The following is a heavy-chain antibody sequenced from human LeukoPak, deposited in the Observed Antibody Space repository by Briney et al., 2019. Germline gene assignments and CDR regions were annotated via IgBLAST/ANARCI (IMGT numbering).Heavy chain of an antibody. CDR3: AREITYSGGALDV. J-gene: IGHJ6*02. CDR2: IDSTGRSA. D-gene: IGHD3-10*01. CDR1: GFIFSDYY. V-gene: IGHV3-11*01. Sequence: AGGSLRLSCEATGFIFSDYYMRWIRQAPGKGLERVSYIDSTGRSAYYADSVKGRFTVSRDNAKNFLSLHMVSLRAEDTAVYYCAREITYSGGALDVWGQGTTVTVSS.